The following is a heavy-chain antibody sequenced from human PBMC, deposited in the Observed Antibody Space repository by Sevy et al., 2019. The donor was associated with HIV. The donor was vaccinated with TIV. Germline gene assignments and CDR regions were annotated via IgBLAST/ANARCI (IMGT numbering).Heavy chain of an antibody. D-gene: IGHD6-25*01. J-gene: IGHJ4*02. V-gene: IGHV3-49*03. CDR3: TRVQGKRLPYFDY. CDR2: IRSKAYGGTT. CDR1: GFTFGDYA. Sequence: GGSLRLSCTASGFTFGDYAMSWFRQAPGKGLEWVGCIRSKAYGGTTEYAASVKGRFTISRDDSKSIAYLQMNSLKTEDTAVYYCTRVQGKRLPYFDYWGQGTLVTVSS.